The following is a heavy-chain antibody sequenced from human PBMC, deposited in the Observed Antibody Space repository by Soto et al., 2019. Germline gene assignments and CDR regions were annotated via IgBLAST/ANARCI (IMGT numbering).Heavy chain of an antibody. CDR1: GFPFSSYG. CDR2: ISYDGSNK. D-gene: IGHD2-15*01. V-gene: IGHV3-30*03. CDR3: AGGQYYFAY. J-gene: IGHJ4*02. Sequence: QVQLVESGGGVVQSGRSLRLSCAASGFPFSSYGMHWVRQVPGKGLEWVAQISYDGSNKFYADSVNGRFTISRDNSTNTLYLQMSSLRAEDTAVYYCAGGQYYFAYCGQGTVISVSS.